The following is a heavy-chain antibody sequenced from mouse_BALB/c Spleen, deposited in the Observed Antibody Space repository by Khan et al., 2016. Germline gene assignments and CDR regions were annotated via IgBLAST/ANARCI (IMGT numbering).Heavy chain of an antibody. CDR1: GFDFSRYW. D-gene: IGHD1-1*01. CDR2: INPDSSTI. V-gene: IGHV4-1*02. J-gene: IGHJ4*01. CDR3: SRLGYYGTIDF. Sequence: EVQLVESGGGLVQPGGSLKLSCAASGFDFSRYWMSWVRQAPGKGLEWIGEINPDSSTINYKPSLKDKFIISRDNAKNKLYLQMSKVRSEETALFFCSRLGYYGTIDFLGQGTSVTVSS.